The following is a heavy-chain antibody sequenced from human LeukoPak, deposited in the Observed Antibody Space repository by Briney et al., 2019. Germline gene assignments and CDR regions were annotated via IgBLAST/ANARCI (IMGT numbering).Heavy chain of an antibody. D-gene: IGHD2-15*01. V-gene: IGHV3-21*01. J-gene: IGHJ5*02. Sequence: GGSLRLSCAASGFTFSSYSMNWVRQAPGKGLEWVSSTSSSSSYIYYADSVKGRFTISRDNAKNSLYLQMNSLRAEDTAVYYCAGYCSGGSCYPNWFDPWGQGTLVTVSS. CDR2: TSSSSSYI. CDR1: GFTFSSYS. CDR3: AGYCSGGSCYPNWFDP.